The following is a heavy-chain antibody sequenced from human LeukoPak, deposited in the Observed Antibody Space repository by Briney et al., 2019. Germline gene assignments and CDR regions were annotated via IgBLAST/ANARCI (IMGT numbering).Heavy chain of an antibody. CDR1: GFTFGDHA. Sequence: GGSLRLSCAASGFTFGDHAMHRVRHAPGKGLEWVSGITWNSGTIGYADSVKGRFTISRDNGKSSLYLQMNSLRAEDTALYYCVKRSGGCSAATGTGYYYGMDVWGQGTTVTVSS. J-gene: IGHJ6*02. CDR3: VKRSGGCSAATGTGYYYGMDV. CDR2: ITWNSGTI. D-gene: IGHD6-13*01. V-gene: IGHV3-9*01.